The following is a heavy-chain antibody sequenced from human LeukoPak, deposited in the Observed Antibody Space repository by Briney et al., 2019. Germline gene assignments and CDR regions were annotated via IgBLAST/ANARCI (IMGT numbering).Heavy chain of an antibody. J-gene: IGHJ4*02. CDR1: GFPFSKYW. V-gene: IGHV3-74*01. CDR2: INTDGTVT. Sequence: GGPLTLSCAASGFPFSKYWMLWLRQAPGKGLESVSRINTDGTVTTYADSVKGRFTVSRDNADNTMFLQMNSVRDEDTAVYYCATKQWLAPPPDSWGQGTPVTVSS. D-gene: IGHD6-19*01. CDR3: ATKQWLAPPPDS.